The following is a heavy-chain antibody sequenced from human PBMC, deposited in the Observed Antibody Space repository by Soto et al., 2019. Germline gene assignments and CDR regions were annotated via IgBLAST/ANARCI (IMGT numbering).Heavy chain of an antibody. CDR2: IDPSDSYT. CDR3: ARTWPHYDFWSGAHWLDP. CDR1: GYSFTSYW. V-gene: IGHV5-10-1*01. J-gene: IGHJ5*02. Sequence: GESLKISCKGSGYSFTSYWISWVRQMPGKGLEWMGRIDPSDSYTNYSPSFQGHVTISADKSISTAYLQWSRLKVSDTAMYYCARTWPHYDFWSGAHWLDPWGQGTLVAVS. D-gene: IGHD3-3*01.